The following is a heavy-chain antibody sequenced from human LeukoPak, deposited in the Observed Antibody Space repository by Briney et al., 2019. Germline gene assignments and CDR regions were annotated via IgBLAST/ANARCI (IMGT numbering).Heavy chain of an antibody. CDR1: GFTFSSYG. V-gene: IGHV3-30*18. D-gene: IGHD1-26*01. J-gene: IGHJ4*02. Sequence: PGRSLRLSCAASGFTFSSYGMHWVRQAPGKGLEWVAVISYDGSNKYYADSVKGRFTISRDNSKNTLYLQMNSLRAEDTAVYYCAKDPWGDSGSYYGAFDYWGQGTLVTSPQ. CDR3: AKDPWGDSGSYYGAFDY. CDR2: ISYDGSNK.